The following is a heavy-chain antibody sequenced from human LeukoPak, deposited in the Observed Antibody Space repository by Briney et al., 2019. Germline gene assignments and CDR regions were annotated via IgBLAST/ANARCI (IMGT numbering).Heavy chain of an antibody. CDR3: ARHCCSAPSKRVFDI. D-gene: IGHD2-15*01. Sequence: SGTLSLTCTVSGGSIISSDYHWGWVRQPPGKGLEWIGTISYSGNTDYNPSLRSRVTISVDTSNNQFSLRLGSVTAADTAIYHCARHCCSAPSKRVFDIWGQGTMVTVSS. V-gene: IGHV4-39*01. J-gene: IGHJ3*02. CDR2: ISYSGNT. CDR1: GGSIISSDYH.